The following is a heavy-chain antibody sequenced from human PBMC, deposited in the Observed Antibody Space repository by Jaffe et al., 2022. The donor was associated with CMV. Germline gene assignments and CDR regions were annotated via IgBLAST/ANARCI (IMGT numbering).Heavy chain of an antibody. Sequence: QLQLQESGPGLVKPSETLSLTCTVSGGSISSSSYYWGWIRQPPGKGLEWIGSIYYSGSTYYNPSLKSRVTISVDTSKNQFSLKLSSVTAADTAVYYCAREGWDIVVVPAAKSFDYWGQGTLVTVSS. D-gene: IGHD2-2*01. J-gene: IGHJ4*02. CDR1: GGSISSSSYY. CDR3: AREGWDIVVVPAAKSFDY. V-gene: IGHV4-39*02. CDR2: IYYSGST.